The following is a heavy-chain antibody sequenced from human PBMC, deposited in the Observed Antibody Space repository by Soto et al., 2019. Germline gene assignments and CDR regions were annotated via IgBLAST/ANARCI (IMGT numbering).Heavy chain of an antibody. J-gene: IGHJ5*02. CDR1: GDSISKTTSY. Sequence: SETLSLTCSVSGDSISKTTSYWGWIRQPPGKGPEWIGTIYHSGSTYYNPSLMSRVTLSIDKSKNQFSLKLNSVTAADTAVYYCARRVGSCSGTSCNGWFDPWGQGTLVTVSS. V-gene: IGHV4-39*01. D-gene: IGHD2-2*01. CDR3: ARRVGSCSGTSCNGWFDP. CDR2: IYHSGST.